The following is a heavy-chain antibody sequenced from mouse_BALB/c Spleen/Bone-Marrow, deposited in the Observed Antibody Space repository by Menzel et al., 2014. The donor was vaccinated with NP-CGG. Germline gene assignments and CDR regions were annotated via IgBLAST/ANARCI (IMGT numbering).Heavy chain of an antibody. CDR2: IHYSGST. D-gene: IGHD1-1*01. J-gene: IGHJ3*01. Sequence: EVKLVESGPDLVKPSQSLSLTCTVTGYSITSGYSWHWIRQFPGNKLEWMGYIHYSGSTNYNPSLKSRISITRDTSKNQFFLQLNSVTTEDTATYYRAKDDYGRSRFAYWGQGTLVTVSA. V-gene: IGHV3-1*02. CDR1: GYSITSGYS. CDR3: AKDDYGRSRFAY.